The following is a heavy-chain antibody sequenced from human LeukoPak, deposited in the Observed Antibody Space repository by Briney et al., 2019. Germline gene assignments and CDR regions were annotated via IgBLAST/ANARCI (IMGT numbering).Heavy chain of an antibody. V-gene: IGHV1-18*01. CDR3: ARSQMVRGVITPNP. CDR1: GYTFTSYG. Sequence: GASVKVSCKASGYTFTSYGISWVRQAPGQGLEWMGWISAYNGNTNYAQKLQGRVTMTTDTSTTTAYMELRSLRSDDTAVYYCARSQMVRGVITPNPWGQGTLVTVSS. D-gene: IGHD3-10*01. CDR2: ISAYNGNT. J-gene: IGHJ5*02.